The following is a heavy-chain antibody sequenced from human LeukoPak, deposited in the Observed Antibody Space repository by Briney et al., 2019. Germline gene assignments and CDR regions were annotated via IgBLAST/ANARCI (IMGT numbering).Heavy chain of an antibody. V-gene: IGHV3-23*01. CDR2: ISGSGGST. D-gene: IGHD2-21*01. Sequence: GGSLRLSCAASGFTFSIYWMSWVRQAPGKGLEWVSAISGSGGSTYYADSVKGRFTISRDNSKNTLYLQMNSLRAEDTAVYYCAKDPHISYFDYWGQGTLVTVSS. CDR1: GFTFSIYW. CDR3: AKDPHISYFDY. J-gene: IGHJ4*02.